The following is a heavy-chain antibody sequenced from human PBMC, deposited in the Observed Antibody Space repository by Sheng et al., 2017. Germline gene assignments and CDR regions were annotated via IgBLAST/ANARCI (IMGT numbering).Heavy chain of an antibody. J-gene: IGHJ4*02. CDR2: ISSDGSNT. CDR3: AVLSGEFDY. CDR1: GFTFGRYW. Sequence: EVQLVESGGGLVQPGGSLRLSCAASGFTFGRYWMHWVRQAPGKGLVWVSRISSDGSNTSYADSVKGRFTISRDNAKNTLYLQMNSLRAEDTAVYYCAVLSGEFDYWGQGTLVTVSS. V-gene: IGHV3-74*01. D-gene: IGHD3-10*01.